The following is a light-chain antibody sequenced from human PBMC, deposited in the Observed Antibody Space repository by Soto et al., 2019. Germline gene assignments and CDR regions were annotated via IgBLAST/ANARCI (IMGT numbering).Light chain of an antibody. CDR2: FDD. Sequence: QSVLTQPPSLSAAPRQRVTISCSGSSSNIGNNAVNWYQKFPGKAPKLLIHFDDRVASGVSDRFSGSKSGTSASLAISGLQSEDEDEYYCAAWDDSLTGPVFGGGTKLTVL. CDR3: AAWDDSLTGPV. V-gene: IGLV1-36*01. J-gene: IGLJ3*02. CDR1: SSNIGNNA.